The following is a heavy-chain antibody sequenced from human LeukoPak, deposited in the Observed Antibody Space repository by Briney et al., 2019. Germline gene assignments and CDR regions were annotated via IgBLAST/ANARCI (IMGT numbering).Heavy chain of an antibody. J-gene: IGHJ4*02. CDR2: IKSKTNGGTT. D-gene: IGHD1-26*01. V-gene: IGHV3-15*01. CDR3: TELVGATRGIDN. CDR1: GFTFSNYV. Sequence: NPGRSLRLSCIASGFTFSNYVMHWVRQAPGKGLEWVGRIKSKTNGGTTDYAAPVKGRFTISRDDSKNTLYLQMNSLKTEDTAMYYCTELVGATRGIDNWGQGTLVTVSS.